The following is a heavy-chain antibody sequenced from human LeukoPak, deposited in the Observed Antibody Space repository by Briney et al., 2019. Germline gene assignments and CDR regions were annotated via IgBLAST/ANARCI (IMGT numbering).Heavy chain of an antibody. Sequence: SETLSLTCTVSGGSICSYYWSWIRQPPGKGLEWIGYIYYSGSTNYNPSLKSRVTISVDTSKNQFSLKLSSVTAADTAVYYCARSDTVTTYKAYYYYYMDVWGKGTTVTISS. CDR3: ARSDTVTTYKAYYYYYMDV. CDR1: GGSICSYY. CDR2: IYYSGST. D-gene: IGHD4-17*01. V-gene: IGHV4-59*01. J-gene: IGHJ6*03.